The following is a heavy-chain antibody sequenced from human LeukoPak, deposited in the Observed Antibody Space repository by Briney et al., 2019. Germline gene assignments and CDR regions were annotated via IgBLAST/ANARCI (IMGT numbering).Heavy chain of an antibody. CDR2: ICYSGST. D-gene: IGHD6-19*01. CDR3: ARVAVAGPDY. CDR1: GGSISSGGYY. Sequence: PSETLSLTCTVSGGSISSGGYYWSWFRQHPGKGLEWIGYICYSGSTYYNPSLKSRVTISVDTSKNQFSLKLSSVTAADTAVYYCARVAVAGPDYWGQGTLVTVSS. V-gene: IGHV4-31*03. J-gene: IGHJ4*02.